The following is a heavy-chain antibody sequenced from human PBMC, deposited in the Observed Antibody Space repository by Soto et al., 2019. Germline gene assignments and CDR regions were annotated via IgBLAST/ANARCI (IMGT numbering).Heavy chain of an antibody. D-gene: IGHD1-26*01. J-gene: IGHJ4*02. CDR2: IIPIFGTA. CDR3: TRCHREVYFVS. V-gene: IGHV1-69*13. Sequence: SVNVSCKPSGSTFTSNSISWVRQAPGQELEWMGGIIPIFGTANYAQKFQGRVTITADESTSTAYIELSNLRSEVSVVYFCTRCHREVYFVSGGERTLVRVS. CDR1: GSTFTSNS.